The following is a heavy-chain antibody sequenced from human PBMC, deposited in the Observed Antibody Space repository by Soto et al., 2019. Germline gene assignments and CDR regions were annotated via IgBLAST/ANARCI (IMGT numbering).Heavy chain of an antibody. Sequence: GGSLRLSCAASGFTFSSYSMNWVRQAPGKGLEWVSFISSSSSYIYYAASVKGRFTISRDNAKNSVYLQMNSLRAEDTAVYYCARVSDDIVLTSEWWGQGTLVTVCS. V-gene: IGHV3-21*01. CDR3: ARVSDDIVLTSEW. CDR1: GFTFSSYS. D-gene: IGHD2-8*01. J-gene: IGHJ4*02. CDR2: ISSSSSYI.